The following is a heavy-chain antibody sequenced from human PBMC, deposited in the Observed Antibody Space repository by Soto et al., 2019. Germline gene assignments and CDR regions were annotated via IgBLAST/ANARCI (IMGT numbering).Heavy chain of an antibody. CDR1: GGSISSSSYY. J-gene: IGHJ4*02. D-gene: IGHD2-15*01. V-gene: IGHV4-39*01. CDR2: FYYRGST. Sequence: SETLSLTCPVSGGSISSSSYYWAWIRQPPGKGLEWIGGFYYRGSTFYNPSLRSRLTISVDTSKNHFSLKLSSVTAADTAVYYCASYTDCASSSCYTFTPSDSWGPGPLVTVSS. CDR3: ASYTDCASSSCYTFTPSDS.